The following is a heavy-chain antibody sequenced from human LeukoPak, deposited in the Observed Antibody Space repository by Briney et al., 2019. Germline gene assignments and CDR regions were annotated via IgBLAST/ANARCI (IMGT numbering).Heavy chain of an antibody. CDR2: ISAYNGNT. D-gene: IGHD3-22*01. V-gene: IGHV1-18*04. CDR3: ARVGYYYDSSGYYKTGSFDY. CDR1: GYTFTSYY. J-gene: IGHJ4*02. Sequence: ASVKVSCKASGYTFTSYYMHWVRQAPGQGLEWMGWISAYNGNTNYAQKLQGRVTMTTDTSTSTAYMELRSLRSDDTAVYYCARVGYYYDSSGYYKTGSFDYWGQGTLVTVSS.